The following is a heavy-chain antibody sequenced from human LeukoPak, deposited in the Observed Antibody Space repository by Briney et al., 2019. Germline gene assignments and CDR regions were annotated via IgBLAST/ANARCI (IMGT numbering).Heavy chain of an antibody. CDR3: ARDQPDFYYPAAAGTRLSYYYYMDV. V-gene: IGHV4-61*02. D-gene: IGHD6-13*01. CDR1: GGSISSGSYY. Sequence: SETLSLTCTVSGGSISSGSYYWSWIRQPAGKGLEWIGRIYTSGSTNYNPSLKSRVTISVDTSKNQFSLKLSSVTAADTAVYYCARDQPDFYYPAAAGTRLSYYYYMDVWGKGTTVTVSS. J-gene: IGHJ6*03. CDR2: IYTSGST.